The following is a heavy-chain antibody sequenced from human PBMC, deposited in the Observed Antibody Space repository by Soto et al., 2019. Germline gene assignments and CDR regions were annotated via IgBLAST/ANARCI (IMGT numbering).Heavy chain of an antibody. Sequence: QVQLVQSGAEVKKPGASVKVSCKASGYIFTDYYMHWVRQAPGQGLEWMGWINANSGGTNYPQKFQGRVTMNRETSSSTAYREMRSLRSDATAVYYCESGGSSSWQDFWGQATLVTVSS. J-gene: IGHJ4*02. CDR2: INANSGGT. V-gene: IGHV1-2*02. CDR3: ESGGSSSWQDF. D-gene: IGHD6-13*01. CDR1: GYIFTDYY.